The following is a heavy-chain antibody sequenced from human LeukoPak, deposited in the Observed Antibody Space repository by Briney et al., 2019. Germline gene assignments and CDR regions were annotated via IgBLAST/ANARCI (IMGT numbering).Heavy chain of an antibody. J-gene: IGHJ4*02. Sequence: GGSLRLSCAASGFTVSSNYMSWVRQAPGKGLEWVSVIYSGGSTYYADSVKGRFTISRDNSKNTLYLQMNSLRAEDTAVYYCARDSYSSSWHYYFDYWGQGTLVTVSS. V-gene: IGHV3-66*01. D-gene: IGHD6-13*01. CDR1: GFTVSSNY. CDR2: IYSGGST. CDR3: ARDSYSSSWHYYFDY.